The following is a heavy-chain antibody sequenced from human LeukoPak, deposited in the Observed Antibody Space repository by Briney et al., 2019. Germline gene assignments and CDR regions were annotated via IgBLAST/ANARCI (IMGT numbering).Heavy chain of an antibody. J-gene: IGHJ4*02. Sequence: PGGSLRLSCAASGFTFNYYWMNWVRQTPGKGLEWVANIKQDGSEKYYVDSVKGRFTISRDNARNSLYLQMNSLRAEDTAVYYCAKDELADWGQGTLVTVSS. CDR2: IKQDGSEK. D-gene: IGHD6-19*01. V-gene: IGHV3-7*01. CDR3: AKDELAD. CDR1: GFTFNYYW.